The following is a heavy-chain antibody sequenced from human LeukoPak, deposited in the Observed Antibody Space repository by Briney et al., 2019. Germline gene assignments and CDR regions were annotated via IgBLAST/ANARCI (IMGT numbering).Heavy chain of an antibody. V-gene: IGHV4-34*01. CDR1: GGSFSGYY. D-gene: IGHD6-13*01. J-gene: IGHJ3*02. Sequence: SETLSLTCAVYGGSFSGYYWSWIRQPPGKGLEWIGEINHSGSTNYNPSLKSRVTISVDTSKNQFSLKLSSVTAADTAVYYCARAKGYSSSWYLVGAFDIWGQGTMVTVSS. CDR3: ARAKGYSSSWYLVGAFDI. CDR2: INHSGST.